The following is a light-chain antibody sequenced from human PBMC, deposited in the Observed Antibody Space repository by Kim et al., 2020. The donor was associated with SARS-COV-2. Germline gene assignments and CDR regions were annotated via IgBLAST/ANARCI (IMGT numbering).Light chain of an antibody. Sequence: SSLSASVGDRVTITVRASQSISSYLNWYQQKPGKAPKLLIYAASSLQTGVPSRFSGSGYGTDFTLTISSLRPEDFASYYCQQSWTFGQGTKVDIK. CDR3: QQSWT. CDR2: AAS. J-gene: IGKJ1*01. CDR1: QSISSY. V-gene: IGKV1-39*01.